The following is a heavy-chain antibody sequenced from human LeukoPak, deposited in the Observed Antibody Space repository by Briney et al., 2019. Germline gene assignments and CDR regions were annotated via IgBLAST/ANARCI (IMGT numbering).Heavy chain of an antibody. CDR1: GGSFSDYY. CDR2: INLRGST. V-gene: IGHV4-34*01. D-gene: IGHD6-13*01. Sequence: PSGTLSLTCAVYGGSFSDYYWNWIRQSTGKGLEWIGEINLRGSTTYNPSLKSRVTISLDASKSQSSLKLSSVTAADTAAYYCARGGRYMSASWYRSVYYYMDVWGKGTTVTVSS. J-gene: IGHJ6*03. CDR3: ARGGRYMSASWYRSVYYYMDV.